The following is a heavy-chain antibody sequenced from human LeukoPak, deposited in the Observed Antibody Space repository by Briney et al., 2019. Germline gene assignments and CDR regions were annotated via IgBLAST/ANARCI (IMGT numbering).Heavy chain of an antibody. Sequence: GGSLRLSCALPGFTFSAHYIDWVRQAPGKGLEWVGRSGNKASSYTTEYAASVKGRFTISRDDSDNSLYLQMNSLKTEDTAVYWCTRGYSGDGIYAFDIWGQGTMVTVSS. J-gene: IGHJ3*02. V-gene: IGHV3-72*01. D-gene: IGHD5-12*01. CDR3: TRGYSGDGIYAFDI. CDR1: GFTFSAHY. CDR2: SGNKASSYTT.